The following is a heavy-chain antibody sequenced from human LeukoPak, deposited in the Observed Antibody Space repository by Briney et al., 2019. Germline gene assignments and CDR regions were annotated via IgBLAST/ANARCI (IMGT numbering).Heavy chain of an antibody. CDR1: GGSISSYY. Sequence: SETLSLTCTVSGGSISSYYWSWIRQPPGKGLEWIGYIYYSGSTNYNPSLKSRVTISVDTSKNQFSLKLSSVTAADTAVYYCARGLGTIDPWGQGTLVTVSS. D-gene: IGHD3-16*01. J-gene: IGHJ5*02. CDR3: ARGLGTIDP. CDR2: IYYSGST. V-gene: IGHV4-59*01.